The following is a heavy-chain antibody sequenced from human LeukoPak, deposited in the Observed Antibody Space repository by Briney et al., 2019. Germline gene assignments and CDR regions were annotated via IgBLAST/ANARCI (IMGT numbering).Heavy chain of an antibody. D-gene: IGHD1-26*01. Sequence: GGSLRLSCAASGFTFSSYAMHWVRQAPGEGLEWVANIKQDGSEKYYVDSVKGRFTISRDNAKNSLYLQMNSLRAEDTAVYYCATPSGSYGWFDPWGQGTLVTVSS. CDR1: GFTFSSYA. CDR2: IKQDGSEK. J-gene: IGHJ5*02. V-gene: IGHV3-7*01. CDR3: ATPSGSYGWFDP.